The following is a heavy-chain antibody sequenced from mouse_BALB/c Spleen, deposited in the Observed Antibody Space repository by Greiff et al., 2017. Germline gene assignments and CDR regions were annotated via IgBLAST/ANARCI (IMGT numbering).Heavy chain of an antibody. J-gene: IGHJ3*01. Sequence: VQLQESGPGLVAPSQSLSITCTVSGFSLTSYGVHWVRQPPGKGLEWLGVIWAGGSTNYNSALMSRLSISKDNSKSQVFLKMNSLQTDDTAMYYCARGYGNYFAYWGQGTLVTVSA. CDR3: ARGYGNYFAY. V-gene: IGHV2-9*02. D-gene: IGHD2-1*01. CDR1: GFSLTSYG. CDR2: IWAGGST.